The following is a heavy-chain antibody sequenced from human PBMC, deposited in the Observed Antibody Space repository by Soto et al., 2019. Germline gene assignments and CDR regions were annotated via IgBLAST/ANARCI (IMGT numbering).Heavy chain of an antibody. CDR1: GGTFSSYA. CDR3: ARDHTTMVRGVYYYYGMDV. D-gene: IGHD3-10*01. CDR2: IIPIFGTA. V-gene: IGHV1-69*13. Sequence: ASVKVSCKASGGTFSSYAISWVRQAPGQGLEWMGGIIPIFGTANYAQKFQGRVTITADESTSTAYMELSSLRSEDTAVYYCARDHTTMVRGVYYYYGMDVWGQGTTVTVSS. J-gene: IGHJ6*02.